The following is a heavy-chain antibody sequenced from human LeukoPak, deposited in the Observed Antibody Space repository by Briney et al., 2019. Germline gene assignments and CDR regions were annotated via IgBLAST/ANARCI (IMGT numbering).Heavy chain of an antibody. CDR1: GGSFSSHY. J-gene: IGHJ4*02. D-gene: IGHD5-24*01. CDR2: IYYSGST. V-gene: IGHV4-59*11. CDR3: ARGAGWLPLV. Sequence: PSESLTLTCAVYGGSFSSHYWSWIRQAPGKGLEWIGYIYYSGSTNYNPSLKSRVTISVDTSKSQFSLKLSSVTAADTAVYYCARGAGWLPLVWGQGTLVTVSS.